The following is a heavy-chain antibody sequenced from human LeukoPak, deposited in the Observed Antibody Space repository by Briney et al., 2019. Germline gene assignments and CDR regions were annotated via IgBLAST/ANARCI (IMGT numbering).Heavy chain of an antibody. CDR1: GYTFTGYY. J-gene: IGHJ4*02. D-gene: IGHD2-15*01. CDR2: INPNSGGT. V-gene: IGHV1-2*02. CDR3: ARRYCSGGSCYPDY. Sequence: GASVKVSCKASGYTFTGYYMHWVRQAPGQGLEWMGWINPNSGGTNYAQKFQGRVTMTRDTSITTAYMELGRLTSDDKAVYYCARRYCSGGSCYPDYWGQGTLVTVSS.